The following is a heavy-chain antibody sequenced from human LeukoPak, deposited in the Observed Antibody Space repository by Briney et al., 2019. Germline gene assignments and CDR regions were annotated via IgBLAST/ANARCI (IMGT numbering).Heavy chain of an antibody. V-gene: IGHV1-2*02. CDR2: INPNSGGT. CDR1: GYTFTGYY. D-gene: IGHD3-16*02. J-gene: IGHJ4*02. Sequence: GASVKVSCKASGYTFTGYYMHRVRQAPGQGLEWMGWINPNSGGTNYAQKFQGRVTMTRDTSISTAYMELSRLRSDDTAVYYCARGFMITFGGVIVIFRDWGQGTLVTVSS. CDR3: ARGFMITFGGVIVIFRD.